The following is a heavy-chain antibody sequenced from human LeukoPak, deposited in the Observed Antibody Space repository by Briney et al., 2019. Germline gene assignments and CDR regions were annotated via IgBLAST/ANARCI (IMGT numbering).Heavy chain of an antibody. CDR1: GFTISSYA. Sequence: GGSLRLSCAASGFTISSYAMHWVRQAPGKGLEWVAVISYDGSNKYYADSVKGRFTISRDNSKNTLYLQMNSLRAEDTAVYYCARDPGDRNFDYWGQGTLVTVSS. V-gene: IGHV3-30-3*01. CDR3: ARDPGDRNFDY. CDR2: ISYDGSNK. D-gene: IGHD3-22*01. J-gene: IGHJ4*02.